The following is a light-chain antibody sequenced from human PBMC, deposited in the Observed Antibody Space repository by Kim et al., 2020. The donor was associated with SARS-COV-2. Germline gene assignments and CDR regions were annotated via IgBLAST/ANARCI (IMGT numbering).Light chain of an antibody. Sequence: SSELTQDPAVSVALGQTVRITCQGDSLRSYYASWYQKKPGQAPVLVIYGKNNRPSGIPDRFSGSSSGNTASLTITGAQAEDEADYYCNARDSSGNHLVFGGGKQLTVL. V-gene: IGLV3-19*01. J-gene: IGLJ2*01. CDR1: SLRSYY. CDR2: GKN. CDR3: NARDSSGNHLV.